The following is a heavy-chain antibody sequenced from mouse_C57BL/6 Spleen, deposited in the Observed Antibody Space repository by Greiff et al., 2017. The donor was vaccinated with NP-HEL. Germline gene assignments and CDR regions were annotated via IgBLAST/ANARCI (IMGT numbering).Heavy chain of an antibody. CDR3: AKMAYEDWYFDV. CDR1: GFSLTSYG. J-gene: IGHJ1*03. CDR2: IWRGGST. D-gene: IGHD6-5*01. Sequence: VKLVESGPGLVQPSQSLSITCTVSGFSLTSYGVHWVRQSPGKGLEWLGVIWRGGSTDYTAAFMSRLSITKDNSKSQVFFKMNSLQADDTAIYYCAKMAYEDWYFDVWGTGTTVTVSS. V-gene: IGHV2-5*01.